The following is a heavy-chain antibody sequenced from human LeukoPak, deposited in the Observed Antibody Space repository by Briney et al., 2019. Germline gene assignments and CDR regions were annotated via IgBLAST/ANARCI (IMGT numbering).Heavy chain of an antibody. CDR2: IIPIFGTT. Sequence: SVKVSCKASGGTFSNYAITWVRQAPGQGLEWMGGIIPIFGTTNYAQKFQGRVTITADKSTSTAYMELCSLRSEDTAVYYCARDSGDYGVPYFDLWGRGTLVTVSS. CDR3: ARDSGDYGVPYFDL. V-gene: IGHV1-69*06. J-gene: IGHJ2*01. D-gene: IGHD4-17*01. CDR1: GGTFSNYA.